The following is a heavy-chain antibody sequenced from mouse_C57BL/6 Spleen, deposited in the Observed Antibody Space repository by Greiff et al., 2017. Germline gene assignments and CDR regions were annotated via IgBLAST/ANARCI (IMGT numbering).Heavy chain of an antibody. V-gene: IGHV5-4*01. CDR2: ISDGGSYT. J-gene: IGHJ3*01. Sequence: EVQLQQSGGGLVKPGGSLKLSCAASGFTFSSYAMSWVRQTPEKRLEWVATISDGGSYTYYPDNVKGRFTISRDNAKNNLYLQMSHLKSEDTAMFYCARDGGLGPLAYWGQGTLVTVAA. CDR3: ARDGGLGPLAY. D-gene: IGHD4-1*01. CDR1: GFTFSSYA.